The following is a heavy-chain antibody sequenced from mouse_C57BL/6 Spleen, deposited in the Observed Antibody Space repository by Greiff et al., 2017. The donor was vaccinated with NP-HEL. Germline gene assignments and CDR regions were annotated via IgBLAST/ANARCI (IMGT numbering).Heavy chain of an antibody. CDR2: INPSNGGT. J-gene: IGHJ1*03. CDR1: GYTFTSYW. Sequence: VQLQQPGTELVKPGASVKLSCKASGYTFTSYWMHWVKQRPGQGLEWIGNINPSNGGTNYNEKFKSKATLTVDQSSSTAYMQLSSLTSEDSAVYYCARSGNGIHWYFDVWGTGTTVTVSS. V-gene: IGHV1-53*01. D-gene: IGHD2-1*01. CDR3: ARSGNGIHWYFDV.